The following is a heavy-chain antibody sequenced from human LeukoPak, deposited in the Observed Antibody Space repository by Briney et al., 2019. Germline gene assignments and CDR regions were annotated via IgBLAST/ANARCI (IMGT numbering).Heavy chain of an antibody. J-gene: IGHJ4*02. CDR3: AKDLVMAAAGTDYFDY. V-gene: IGHV3-30*18. CDR2: ISYDGSNK. CDR1: GFTFSSYG. D-gene: IGHD6-13*01. Sequence: GGSLGLSCAASGFTFSSYGMHWVRQAPGKGLEWVAVISYDGSNKYYADPVKGRFTISRDNSKNTLYLQMNSLRAEDTAVYYCAKDLVMAAAGTDYFDYWGQGTLVTVSS.